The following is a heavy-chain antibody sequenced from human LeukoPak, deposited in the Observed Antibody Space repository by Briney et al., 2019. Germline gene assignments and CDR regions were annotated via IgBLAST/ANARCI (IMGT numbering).Heavy chain of an antibody. CDR1: GGSFSGYY. Sequence: SETLSLTCAVYGGSFSGYYWSWIRQPPGKGLEWIGEINHSGSTNYNPSLKSRVTISVDTSKNQFSLKLSSLTAADTAVYYCARFQTRIAAAATHWFDPWGQGTLVTVSS. CDR2: INHSGST. J-gene: IGHJ5*02. D-gene: IGHD6-13*01. CDR3: ARFQTRIAAAATHWFDP. V-gene: IGHV4-34*01.